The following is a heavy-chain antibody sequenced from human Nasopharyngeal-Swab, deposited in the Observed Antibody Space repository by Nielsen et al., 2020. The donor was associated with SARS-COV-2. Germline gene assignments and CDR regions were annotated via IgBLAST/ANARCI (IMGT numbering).Heavy chain of an antibody. CDR1: GFTFSSYG. V-gene: IGHV3-30*03. CDR2: ISYDGSNK. J-gene: IGHJ4*02. D-gene: IGHD3-22*01. Sequence: GESLKISCAASGFTFSSYGMHWVRQAPGKGLEWVAVISYDGSNKYYADSVKGRFTISRDNSKNTLYLQMNSLRAEDTAVYYCASLTYYYDSSGLDYWGQGTLVTVSS. CDR3: ASLTYYYDSSGLDY.